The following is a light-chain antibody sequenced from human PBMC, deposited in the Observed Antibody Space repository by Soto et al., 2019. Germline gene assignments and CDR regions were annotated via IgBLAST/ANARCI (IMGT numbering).Light chain of an antibody. V-gene: IGLV2-14*01. CDR1: SSDVGGYNY. CDR3: GSYTSTTTLGV. J-gene: IGLJ3*02. Sequence: QSALTQPASVSGSPGQSITISCTGTSSDVGGYNYVSWYQQHPGKAPKLMIYEVSNRPSGVSNRFSGSKSGNTASLTISGPQAEGGADYPGGSYTSTTTLGVSGGGPTLPVL. CDR2: EVS.